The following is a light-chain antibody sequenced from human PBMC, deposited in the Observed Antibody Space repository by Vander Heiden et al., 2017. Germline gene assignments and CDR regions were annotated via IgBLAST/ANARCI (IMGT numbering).Light chain of an antibody. J-gene: IGLJ2*01. Sequence: SYVLTQPPPESVPPGQTARIHCGGINIGSKRVHWYQQRPGQAPVLVVYDDSDRPSGIPERFSGSNSGNTATRTIGRVEAGDEADYYCQVWDSSSDHVVFGGGTKLTVL. CDR3: QVWDSSSDHVV. V-gene: IGLV3-21*02. CDR2: DDS. CDR1: NIGSKR.